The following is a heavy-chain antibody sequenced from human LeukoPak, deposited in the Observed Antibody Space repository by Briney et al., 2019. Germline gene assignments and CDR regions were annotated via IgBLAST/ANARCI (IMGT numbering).Heavy chain of an antibody. Sequence: GGSLRLSCAASGFTFSTYSMNWVRQAPGKGLEWVSAISSDSNYIYYADSMKGRFTISRDNAKNSLYLQMNSLRAEDTAVYYCARDRSRVSDYWGQGTLVTVSS. CDR3: ARDRSRVSDY. V-gene: IGHV3-21*01. J-gene: IGHJ4*02. CDR2: ISSDSNYI. CDR1: GFTFSTYS.